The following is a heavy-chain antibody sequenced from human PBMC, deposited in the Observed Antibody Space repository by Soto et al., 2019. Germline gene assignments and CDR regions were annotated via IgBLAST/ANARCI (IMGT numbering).Heavy chain of an antibody. Sequence: GASVKVSCKVSGYTFTSYGISWVRQAPGQGLEWMGWISAYNGNTNYAQKLQGRVTMTTDTSTSTAYMELRSLRSDDTAVYYCARVEGGVVVAATADYWGQGTLVTVSS. J-gene: IGHJ4*02. CDR2: ISAYNGNT. CDR1: GYTFTSYG. D-gene: IGHD2-15*01. V-gene: IGHV1-18*01. CDR3: ARVEGGVVVAATADY.